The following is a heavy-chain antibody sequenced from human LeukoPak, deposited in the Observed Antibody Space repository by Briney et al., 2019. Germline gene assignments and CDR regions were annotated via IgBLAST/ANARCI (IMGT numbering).Heavy chain of an antibody. Sequence: GGSLRLSCAASGFTFSSYGMHWVRQASGKGLEWVGRIRSKANSYATAYAASVKGRFTISRDDSKNTAYLQMNSLKTEDTAVYYCTRRGGDQNVQNDYWGQGTLVTVSS. CDR3: TRRGGDQNVQNDY. CDR1: GFTFSSYG. V-gene: IGHV3-73*01. D-gene: IGHD4-17*01. J-gene: IGHJ4*02. CDR2: IRSKANSYAT.